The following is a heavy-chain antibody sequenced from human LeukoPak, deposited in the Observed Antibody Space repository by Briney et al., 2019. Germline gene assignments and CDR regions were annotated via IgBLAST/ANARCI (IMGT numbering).Heavy chain of an antibody. D-gene: IGHD5-12*01. J-gene: IGHJ4*02. CDR1: RFAFSFYE. Sequence: GGSLRLSCVASRFAFSFYEVYWVRQAPGKGLEWAAYISSSGGTRYYADSVKGRFTISRDNAKNSLYLQMNSLRAEDTAVYYCTTLTVASYSDCWGPGTLVTVSS. CDR2: ISSSGGTR. CDR3: TTLTVASYSDC. V-gene: IGHV3-48*03.